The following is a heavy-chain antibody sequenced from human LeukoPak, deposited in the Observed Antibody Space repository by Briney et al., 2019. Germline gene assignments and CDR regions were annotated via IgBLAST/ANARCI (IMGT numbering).Heavy chain of an antibody. J-gene: IGHJ4*02. CDR3: ARDPNSYGSGSYYFDY. CDR1: GGSITSQNYY. V-gene: IGHV4-61*02. D-gene: IGHD3-10*01. CDR2: IYTSGGT. Sequence: SETLSLTCTVSGGSITSQNYYWSWIRQPAGEGLEWIGRIYTSGGTNYNPSLKSRVTISLDTSKNQFSLRLSSVTAADTAMYYCARDPNSYGSGSYYFDYWGQGTLVTVSS.